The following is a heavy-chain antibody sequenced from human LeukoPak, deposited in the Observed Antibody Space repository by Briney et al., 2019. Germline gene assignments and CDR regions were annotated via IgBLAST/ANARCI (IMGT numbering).Heavy chain of an antibody. CDR3: ARPYSGSYYWGMDV. CDR2: ISYDGSNK. Sequence: GGSLRLSCAASGFTFNRYAMHWVRQAPGKGLEWVAVISYDGSNKYYADSVKGRFTISRDNSKNTLYLQMNSLRAGDTAVYYCARPYSGSYYWGMDVWGQGATVTVSS. J-gene: IGHJ6*02. D-gene: IGHD1-26*01. V-gene: IGHV3-30-3*01. CDR1: GFTFNRYA.